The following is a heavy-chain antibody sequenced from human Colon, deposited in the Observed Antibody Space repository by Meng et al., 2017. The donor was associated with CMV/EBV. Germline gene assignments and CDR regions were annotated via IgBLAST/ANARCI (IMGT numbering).Heavy chain of an antibody. V-gene: IGHV3-23*01. Sequence: GESLKISCVVSGFPFSTYDMSWVRQGPGKGLDWVSVISGTDGTTNYADSVKGRFTISKDISRNTLYLQMNSLRVEDTAIYYCTKGGWLDNWGQGT. J-gene: IGHJ4*02. CDR3: TKGGWLDN. CDR2: ISGTDGTT. D-gene: IGHD2-15*01. CDR1: GFPFSTYD.